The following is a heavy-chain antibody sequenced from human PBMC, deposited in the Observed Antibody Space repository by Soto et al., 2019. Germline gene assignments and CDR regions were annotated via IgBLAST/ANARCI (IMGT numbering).Heavy chain of an antibody. CDR2: IYHSGST. Sequence: XGTLSLTGAVSGYSISSGYYWGCIRQTPGKGLEWIASIYHSGSTYYNPSLKSRVTISVDTSKNQFSLKLTSVTAADTAVYYCARGAATVTPGWFDPWGQGIMVTVSS. V-gene: IGHV4-38-2*01. D-gene: IGHD4-17*01. CDR1: GYSISSGYY. CDR3: ARGAATVTPGWFDP. J-gene: IGHJ5*02.